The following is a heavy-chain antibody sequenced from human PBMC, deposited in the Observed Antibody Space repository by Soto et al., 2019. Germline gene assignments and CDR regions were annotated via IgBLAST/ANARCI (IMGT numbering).Heavy chain of an antibody. V-gene: IGHV4-59*08. Sequence: QVQLQESGPGLVKPSETLSLTCTVSGGSISSYYWSWIRQPPGKGLEWVGYIFYSGRTNYNPSLKSRVTISVDTSKNPFSLKLSSVTAADTAVYYCARLYGLDAFDFWGQGTMVTVSS. CDR1: GGSISSYY. CDR2: IFYSGRT. J-gene: IGHJ3*01. CDR3: ARLYGLDAFDF. D-gene: IGHD3-16*02.